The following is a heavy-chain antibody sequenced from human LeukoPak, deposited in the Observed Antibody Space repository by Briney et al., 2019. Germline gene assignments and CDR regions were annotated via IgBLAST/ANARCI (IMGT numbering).Heavy chain of an antibody. J-gene: IGHJ5*01. Sequence: PGGSLRLSCAASGFTFSSYWMDWVRQPPGKGLVWVSRIKSDGSTTYADSVKGRFTISRDNAKNTLYLYMNSLRAEDTAVYYCARTPYSGSYYNHWFDSWDQGTLVTVSS. V-gene: IGHV3-74*01. D-gene: IGHD3-10*01. CDR3: ARTPYSGSYYNHWFDS. CDR1: GFTFSSYW. CDR2: IKSDGST.